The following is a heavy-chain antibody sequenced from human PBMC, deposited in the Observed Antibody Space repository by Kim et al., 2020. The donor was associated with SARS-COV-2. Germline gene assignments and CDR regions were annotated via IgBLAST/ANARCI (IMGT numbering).Heavy chain of an antibody. V-gene: IGHV3-33*01. CDR3: ARDRTIFGEEMDV. D-gene: IGHD3-3*01. J-gene: IGHJ6*02. Sequence: YADSVKGRFTISRDNSKNTLYLQMNSLRAEDTAVYYCARDRTIFGEEMDVWGQGTTVTVSS.